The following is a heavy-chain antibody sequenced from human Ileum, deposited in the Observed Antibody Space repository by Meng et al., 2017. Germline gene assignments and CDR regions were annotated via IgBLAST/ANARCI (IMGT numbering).Heavy chain of an antibody. CDR3: ARDYWGSLDY. CDR1: GGSVSSAAYQ. CDR2: AANSFDPSP. D-gene: IGHD7-27*01. V-gene: IGHV4-61*08. J-gene: IGHJ4*02. Sequence: QVQPQESGPGLVRPSGTLSLMGTGSGGSVSSAAYQWGWIRQPPGKGLEWIGYAANSFDPSPNYNPSLKSRVTISLDTPKNQFSLKLTSVTAADTAVYYCARDYWGSLDYWGQGILVTVSS.